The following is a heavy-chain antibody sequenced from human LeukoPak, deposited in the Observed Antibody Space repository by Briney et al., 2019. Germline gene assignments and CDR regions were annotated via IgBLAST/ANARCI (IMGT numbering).Heavy chain of an antibody. CDR2: IDPNTGRT. D-gene: IGHD3-10*01. Sequence: ASVKVSCKPSGYTFTDYYLHWVRQAPGQGLEWMGWIDPNTGRTNFAEKFQGRVTMTRDTSVSTAYMDLIGLGSDDTAVYFCARTPVTVIRGVIEDGMDVWGQGTKVTVSS. CDR1: GYTFTDYY. V-gene: IGHV1-2*02. CDR3: ARTPVTVIRGVIEDGMDV. J-gene: IGHJ6*02.